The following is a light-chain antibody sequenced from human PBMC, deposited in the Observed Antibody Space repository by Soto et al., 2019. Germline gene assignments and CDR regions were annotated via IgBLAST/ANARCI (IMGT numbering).Light chain of an antibody. CDR3: SSYTSSSTHV. V-gene: IGLV2-14*03. Sequence: QSVLTQPASVSGSPGQSIALYCTGTSSDVGGYDYVSWYQQLPGKAPKLMIYDFNNRPSGVSNRFSGSKSCNTASLTISGLQAEDEADYYFSSYTSSSTHVFGTGTKLTGL. CDR2: DFN. J-gene: IGLJ1*01. CDR1: SSDVGGYDY.